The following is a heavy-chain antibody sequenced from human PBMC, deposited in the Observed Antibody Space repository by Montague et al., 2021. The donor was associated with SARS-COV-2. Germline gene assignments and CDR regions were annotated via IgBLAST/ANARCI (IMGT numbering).Heavy chain of an antibody. CDR1: GASVTSINW. CDR3: ASHPVFRQLYS. V-gene: IGHV4-4*02. D-gene: IGHD1-1*01. CDR2: IHHTGIT. J-gene: IGHJ4*02. Sequence: SETLSLTCAVSGASVTSINWWSWVRQPPGRGLEWIAEIHHTGITNFNPSLRSRVSISLDTSKDQFSLTLNSVTAADTAIYYCASHPVFRQLYSWGQGTLVSVSS.